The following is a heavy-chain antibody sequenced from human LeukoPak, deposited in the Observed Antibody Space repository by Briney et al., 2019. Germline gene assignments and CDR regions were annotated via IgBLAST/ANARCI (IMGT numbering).Heavy chain of an antibody. CDR2: INHSGST. CDR1: GGSFSGYY. J-gene: IGHJ4*02. V-gene: IGHV4-34*01. D-gene: IGHD5-18*01. Sequence: SETLPLTCSVYGGSFSGYYWSWIRQPPGKGLEWIGEINHSGSTNYNPYLKSRVTISVDTSKNQFSLKLSSVTAADTAVSYCARRRSVQLWPAPFDSWGPGTLVPVSS. CDR3: ARRRSVQLWPAPFDS.